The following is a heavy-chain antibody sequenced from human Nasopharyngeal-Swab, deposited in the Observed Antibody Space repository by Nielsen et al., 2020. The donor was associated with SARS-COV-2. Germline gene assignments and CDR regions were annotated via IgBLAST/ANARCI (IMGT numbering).Heavy chain of an antibody. CDR2: ISYDGSNK. D-gene: IGHD3-10*01. V-gene: IGHV3-30*18. CDR3: AKLDMVRGVIITSYAFDI. Sequence: IGRRPGKGLECVAVISYDGSNKYYADSVKGRFTISRDNSKNTLYLQMNSLRAEDTAVYYCAKLDMVRGVIITSYAFDIWGQGTMVTVSS. J-gene: IGHJ3*02.